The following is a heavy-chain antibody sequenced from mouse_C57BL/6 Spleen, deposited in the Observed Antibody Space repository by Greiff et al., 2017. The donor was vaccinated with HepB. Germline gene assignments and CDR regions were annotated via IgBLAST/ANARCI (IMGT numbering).Heavy chain of an antibody. D-gene: IGHD4-1*01. J-gene: IGHJ2*01. Sequence: VQLQQSGAELARPGASVKMSCKASGYTFTSYTMHWVKQRPGQGLEWIGYINPSSGYTKYNQKFKDKATLTADKSSSTAYMQLSSLTSEDSAVYYCARLDSNWDDDYWGQGTTLTVSS. CDR2: INPSSGYT. V-gene: IGHV1-4*01. CDR1: GYTFTSYT. CDR3: ARLDSNWDDDY.